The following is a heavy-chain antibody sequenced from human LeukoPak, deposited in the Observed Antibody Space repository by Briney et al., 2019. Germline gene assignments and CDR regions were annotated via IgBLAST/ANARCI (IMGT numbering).Heavy chain of an antibody. J-gene: IGHJ4*02. CDR3: ARGPSHTSTWFFDY. Sequence: SETLSLTCTVSGDSINNYYWSWIRQPAGKGLEWLGRLYGSASTNYNPSLKSRVTMSVDTSENQFSLRLTSVTAADTAVYYCARGPSHTSTWFFDYWGQGTLVTVSS. D-gene: IGHD6-13*01. CDR2: LYGSAST. CDR1: GDSINNYY. V-gene: IGHV4-4*07.